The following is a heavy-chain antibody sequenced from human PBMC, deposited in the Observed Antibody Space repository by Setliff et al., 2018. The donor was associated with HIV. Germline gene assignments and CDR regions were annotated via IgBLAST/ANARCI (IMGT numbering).Heavy chain of an antibody. CDR3: AREAPSEPTRYYNFWSGYPDWFDP. CDR2: IYNGGAS. CDR1: GDSINSGSYY. D-gene: IGHD3-3*01. J-gene: IGHJ5*02. Sequence: PSETLSLTCIVSGDSINSGSYYWGWIRQPPGKGLEWIGTIYNGGASHYNPSLKSRVIIFLDTSKNQFSLELTSVTAADTAVYYCAREAPSEPTRYYNFWSGYPDWFDPWGQGTPVTVSS. V-gene: IGHV4-39*07.